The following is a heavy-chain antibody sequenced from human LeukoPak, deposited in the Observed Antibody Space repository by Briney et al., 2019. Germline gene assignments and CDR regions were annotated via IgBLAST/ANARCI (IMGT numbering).Heavy chain of an antibody. Sequence: SETLSLTCTVSGGPISSYYWSWIRQPPGKGLEWIGYIYYSGSTNYNPSLKSRVTISVDTSKNQFSLKLSSVTAADTAVYYCARHIAAAGKFDYWGQGTLVTVSS. CDR3: ARHIAAAGKFDY. D-gene: IGHD6-13*01. V-gene: IGHV4-59*08. J-gene: IGHJ4*02. CDR1: GGPISSYY. CDR2: IYYSGST.